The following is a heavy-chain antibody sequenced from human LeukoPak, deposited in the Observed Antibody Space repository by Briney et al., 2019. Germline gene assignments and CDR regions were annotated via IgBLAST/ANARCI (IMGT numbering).Heavy chain of an antibody. V-gene: IGHV3-30-3*01. D-gene: IGHD5-18*01. CDR2: ISYDGSNK. J-gene: IGHJ4*02. Sequence: GRSLRLSCAASGFTFSSYAMHWVRQAPGKGLEWVAVISYDGSNKYYADSVKGRFTISRDNSKNTLYLQMNSLRAEDTAVYYCARGGYSYGSVKDFDYWGQGTLATVSS. CDR3: ARGGYSYGSVKDFDY. CDR1: GFTFSSYA.